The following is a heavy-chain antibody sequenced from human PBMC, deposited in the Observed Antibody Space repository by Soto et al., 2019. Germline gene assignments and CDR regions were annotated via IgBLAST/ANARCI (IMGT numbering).Heavy chain of an antibody. V-gene: IGHV3-21*01. CDR2: ISSSSSYI. J-gene: IGHJ4*02. Sequence: PGGSLRLSCAAPGFTFSSYSMNWVRQAPGKGLEWVSSISSSSSYIYYADSVKGRFTISRDNAKNSLYLQMNSLRAEDTAVYYCARGGGSGFDYWGQGTLVTVSS. D-gene: IGHD3-10*01. CDR1: GFTFSSYS. CDR3: ARGGGSGFDY.